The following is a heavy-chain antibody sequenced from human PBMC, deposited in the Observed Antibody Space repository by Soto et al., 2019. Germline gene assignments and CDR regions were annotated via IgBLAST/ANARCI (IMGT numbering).Heavy chain of an antibody. D-gene: IGHD2-21*01. J-gene: IGHJ5*02. CDR3: GRFSIYSPFDP. Sequence: GGSLRLSCAASGFTVSSNYMSWVRQAPGKGLEWVSVIYSGGSTYYADSVKGRFTISRDNSKNTLYLQMNSLRAEDTAVYYCGRFSIYSPFDPWGQGTLVTVSS. V-gene: IGHV3-66*01. CDR2: IYSGGST. CDR1: GFTVSSNY.